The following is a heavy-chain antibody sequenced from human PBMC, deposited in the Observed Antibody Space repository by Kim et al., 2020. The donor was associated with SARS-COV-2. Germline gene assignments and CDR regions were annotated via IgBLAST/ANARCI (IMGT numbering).Heavy chain of an antibody. D-gene: IGHD2-15*01. CDR2: INAGNGNT. V-gene: IGHV1-3*01. CDR1: GYTFTSYA. Sequence: ASVKVSCKASGYTFTSYAMHWVRQAPGQRLEWMGWINAGNGNTKYSQKFQGRVTITRDTSASTAYMELSSLRSEDTAVYYCARARIVANWFDPWGQGTLVTVSS. CDR3: ARARIVANWFDP. J-gene: IGHJ5*02.